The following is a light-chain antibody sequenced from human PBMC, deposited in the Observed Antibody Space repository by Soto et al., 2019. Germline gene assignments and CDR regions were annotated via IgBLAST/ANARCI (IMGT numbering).Light chain of an antibody. CDR1: QSVSSNY. V-gene: IGKV3-20*01. J-gene: IGKJ3*01. Sequence: PGDRVTLSCRASQSVSSNYLAWYQQRPGQAPRLLIFGASYRATGIPDRFSGSGSGTDFTLTISRLEPEDFAVYYCQQYSNSPPEFTFGPGTKVDSK. CDR3: QQYSNSPPEFT. CDR2: GAS.